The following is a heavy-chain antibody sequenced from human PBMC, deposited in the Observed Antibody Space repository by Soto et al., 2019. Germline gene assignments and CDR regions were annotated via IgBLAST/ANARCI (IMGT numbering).Heavy chain of an antibody. V-gene: IGHV4-61*08. CDR1: GGSISSGGYS. J-gene: IGHJ5*02. Sequence: PGETLSLTCAVSGGSISSGGYSWSRIRQRPGKGLEWIWYIYYSGSNNYNPSLKSRVTISVDTSKNQFSLKLSSVTAADTAVYYCARGGYCSGGSCYSGWFDPWGQGTLVTVSS. CDR3: ARGGYCSGGSCYSGWFDP. D-gene: IGHD2-15*01. CDR2: IYYSGSN.